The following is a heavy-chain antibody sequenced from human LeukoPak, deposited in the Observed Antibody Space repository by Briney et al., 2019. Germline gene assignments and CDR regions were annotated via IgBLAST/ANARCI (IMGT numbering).Heavy chain of an antibody. CDR1: GFTFSSYS. D-gene: IGHD6-13*01. J-gene: IGHJ4*02. V-gene: IGHV3-64*01. Sequence: PGGSLRLSCAASGFTFSSYSMHWVRQAPGKGLEYVSAIDHRGVSTYYAKSVKDRFTISRDNSKNTLYLQMGSLRAEDMAVYYCARGGATAGTRGNDYWGQGILVTVST. CDR3: ARGGATAGTRGNDY. CDR2: IDHRGVST.